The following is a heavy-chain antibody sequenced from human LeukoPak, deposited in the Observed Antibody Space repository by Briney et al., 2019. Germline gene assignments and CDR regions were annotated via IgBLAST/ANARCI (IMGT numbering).Heavy chain of an antibody. CDR2: INHSGST. J-gene: IGHJ5*02. V-gene: IGHV4-34*01. D-gene: IGHD4-17*01. CDR3: ARRSHGDYVDLAMGYDWFDP. CDR1: GGSFSGYY. Sequence: SETLSLTCAVYGGSFSGYYWSWIRQPPGKGLEWIGEINHSGSTNYNPSLKSRVTISVDTSKNQFSLKLSSVTAADTAVYYCARRSHGDYVDLAMGYDWFDPWGQGTLVTVSS.